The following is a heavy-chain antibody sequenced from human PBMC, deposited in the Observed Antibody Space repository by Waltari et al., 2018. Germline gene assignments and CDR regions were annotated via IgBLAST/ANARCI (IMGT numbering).Heavy chain of an antibody. V-gene: IGHV3-23*04. Sequence: EVQVVESGGGLVEPGGSLRLSCAASGFTFNNYAMTWVRQAPGKGLGWVSSISKTGGSTYYADSVMGRFTISRDNSKNTQYLQMNNLRADDTAVYYCARDRWGSFDPWGQGTLVTVSS. J-gene: IGHJ5*02. D-gene: IGHD3-16*01. CDR2: ISKTGGST. CDR3: ARDRWGSFDP. CDR1: GFTFNNYA.